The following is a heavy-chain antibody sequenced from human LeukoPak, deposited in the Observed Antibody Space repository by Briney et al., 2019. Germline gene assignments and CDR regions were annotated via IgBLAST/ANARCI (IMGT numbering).Heavy chain of an antibody. CDR2: ISSSGSTI. D-gene: IGHD2-21*02. Sequence: GGSLRLSCAASGFTFSSYEMNWVRQAPGKGLEWVSYISSSGSTIYYADSVKGRFTISRDNAKNSLYLQMNSLRAEDTAVYYCAKSRGVVVTAVKYYFDYWGQGTLVTVSS. V-gene: IGHV3-48*03. CDR1: GFTFSSYE. CDR3: AKSRGVVVTAVKYYFDY. J-gene: IGHJ4*02.